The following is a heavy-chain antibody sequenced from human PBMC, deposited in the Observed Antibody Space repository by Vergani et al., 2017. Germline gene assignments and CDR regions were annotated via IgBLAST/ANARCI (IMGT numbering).Heavy chain of an antibody. CDR2: ISGSGGSA. Sequence: EVQLLESGGGLVQPGGSLRLSCAASGFTFSSYAMSWVRQAPGKGLEWVSAISGSGGSAYYADSVKGRFTISRDNSKNTLYLQMNSLRAEDTAVYYCARRRRAAGMDDFYYYYYMDVWGKGTTVTVSS. CDR1: GFTFSSYA. CDR3: ARRRRAAGMDDFYYYYYMDV. V-gene: IGHV3-23*01. J-gene: IGHJ6*03. D-gene: IGHD2-15*01.